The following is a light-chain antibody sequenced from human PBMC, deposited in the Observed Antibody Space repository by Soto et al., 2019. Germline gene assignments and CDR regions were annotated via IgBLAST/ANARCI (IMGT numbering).Light chain of an antibody. Sequence: DIQMTQSPSTLSASVGDRVTITCRASQSIDGWLAWYQQKPGKAPNLLIYKASSLEGGVPSRFSGRGSGTEFTLTISSLQPDDFVTYYCQQYSTYPLTFGQGTKLEIK. CDR1: QSIDGW. J-gene: IGKJ2*01. V-gene: IGKV1-5*03. CDR2: KAS. CDR3: QQYSTYPLT.